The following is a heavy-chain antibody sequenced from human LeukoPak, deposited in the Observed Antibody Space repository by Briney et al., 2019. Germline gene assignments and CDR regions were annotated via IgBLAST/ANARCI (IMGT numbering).Heavy chain of an antibody. V-gene: IGHV3-7*03. D-gene: IGHD4-17*01. CDR1: GFTFSSYW. Sequence: GGSLRLSCVGSGFTFSSYWMSWVRQAPGRGLEWVANIKQDGSEGYYVDSVKGRFTISRDNAKNSLYLQMNSLRAEDTAVYYCARGKTTVTPGYFDYGGQGTLVTASP. CDR3: ARGKTTVTPGYFDY. CDR2: IKQDGSEG. J-gene: IGHJ4*02.